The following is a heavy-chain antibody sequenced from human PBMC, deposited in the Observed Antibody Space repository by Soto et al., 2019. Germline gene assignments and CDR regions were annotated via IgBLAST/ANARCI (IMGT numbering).Heavy chain of an antibody. CDR3: ARDLEYQLPGWFDP. J-gene: IGHJ5*02. CDR2: MNPNSGNT. D-gene: IGHD2-2*01. V-gene: IGHV1-8*01. Sequence: ASVKVSCKASGYTFTSYDINWVRQATGQGLEWMGWMNPNSGNTGYAQKFQGRVTMTRNTSISTAYMELSSLRSEDTAVYYCARDLEYQLPGWFDPWGQGTLVTVSS. CDR1: GYTFTSYD.